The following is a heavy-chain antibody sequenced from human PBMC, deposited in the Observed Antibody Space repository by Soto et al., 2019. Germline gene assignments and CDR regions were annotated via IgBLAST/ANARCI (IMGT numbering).Heavy chain of an antibody. J-gene: IGHJ4*02. CDR1: GFTFTRFA. V-gene: IGHV3-30*09. Sequence: GGSLRLSCVGAGFTFTRFAMHWVRQAPGKGLEWVAVAPHEGSKEQYADSVKGRFAISRDNSKNTLYLQMNSLTVEDTAMYYCATGEDHYYDTRHYWGQGAEVTVSS. CDR2: APHEGSKE. CDR3: ATGEDHYYDTRHY. D-gene: IGHD3-22*01.